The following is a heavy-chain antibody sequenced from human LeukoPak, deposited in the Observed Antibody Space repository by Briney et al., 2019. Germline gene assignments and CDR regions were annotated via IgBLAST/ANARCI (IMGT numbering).Heavy chain of an antibody. V-gene: IGHV4-4*07. CDR1: GFTFSSYG. CDR3: AREGITMIDH. Sequence: PGGTLRLSCAASGFTFSSYGMSWIRQPAGKGLEWIGRIYTSGSTNYNPSLKSRVTMSVDTSKNQFSLKLSSVTAADTAVYYCAREGITMIDHWGQGTLVTVSS. CDR2: IYTSGST. D-gene: IGHD3-22*01. J-gene: IGHJ4*02.